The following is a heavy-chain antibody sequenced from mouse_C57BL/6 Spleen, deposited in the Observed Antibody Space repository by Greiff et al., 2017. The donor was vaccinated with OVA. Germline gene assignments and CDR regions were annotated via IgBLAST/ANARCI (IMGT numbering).Heavy chain of an antibody. Sequence: QVQLQQSGAELVRPGASVTLSCKASGYTFTDYEMPWVKQTPVHDLEWIGAIDPETGGTAYNQKFKGKAILTADKSSSTAYMELRSLTSEDSAVYYCTRNYYSNPLYFDVWGTGTTVTVSS. CDR3: TRNYYSNPLYFDV. CDR2: IDPETGGT. D-gene: IGHD2-5*01. CDR1: GYTFTDYE. V-gene: IGHV1-15*01. J-gene: IGHJ1*03.